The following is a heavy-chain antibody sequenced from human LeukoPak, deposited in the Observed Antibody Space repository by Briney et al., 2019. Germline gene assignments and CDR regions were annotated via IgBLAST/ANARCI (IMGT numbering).Heavy chain of an antibody. V-gene: IGHV4-34*01. CDR1: GRSFSGYY. J-gene: IGHJ4*02. Sequence: PSETLSLTCAVYGRSFSGYYWSWIRQPPGKGLEWIGEINHSGSTNYNPSLKSRVTISVDTSKNQFSLKLSSVTAADTAVYYCARDHPTVAGKAGVFDYWGQGTLVTVSS. D-gene: IGHD6-19*01. CDR2: INHSGST. CDR3: ARDHPTVAGKAGVFDY.